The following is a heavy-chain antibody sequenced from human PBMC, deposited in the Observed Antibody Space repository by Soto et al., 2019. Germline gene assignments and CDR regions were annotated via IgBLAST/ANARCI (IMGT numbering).Heavy chain of an antibody. Sequence: GASVQVSFKSAGFTFISSAVHCVRQARGQRLTGIGWIVVGSSNTNYAQKFQERVTITRDTSTSTAYMELRSLRSEDTGVYYCAAHEYSRSWYDRLYYYYYYGMDVWGQGTTVTVSS. D-gene: IGHD6-13*01. V-gene: IGHV1-58*01. CDR2: IVVGSSNT. CDR3: AAHEYSRSWYDRLYYYYYYGMDV. J-gene: IGHJ6*02. CDR1: GFTFISSA.